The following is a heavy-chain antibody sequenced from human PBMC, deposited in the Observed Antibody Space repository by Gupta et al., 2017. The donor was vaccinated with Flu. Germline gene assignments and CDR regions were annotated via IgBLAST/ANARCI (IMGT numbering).Heavy chain of an antibody. V-gene: IGHV6-1*01. J-gene: IGHJ4*02. CDR2: TYYTAKGYN. CDR1: SSNGAA. Sequence: SSNGAAWNWNRQARSRGLEGLGRTYYTAKGYNEYAGSVKSRITIIPDTYKNQLAVHMNSVTPDDTAVYHCARGWFRTGFDYWGQGTLLTVSS. D-gene: IGHD6-19*01. CDR3: ARGWFRTGFDY.